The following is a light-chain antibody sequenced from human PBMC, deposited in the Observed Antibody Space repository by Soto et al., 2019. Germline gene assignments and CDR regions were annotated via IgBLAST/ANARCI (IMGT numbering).Light chain of an antibody. V-gene: IGKV3-20*01. CDR1: QSVDRNY. J-gene: IGKJ2*01. CDR3: QQYGGSPPAYT. CDR2: ATS. Sequence: EVVLTQSPGPLSLSPGERATLSCRASQSVDRNYLSWFQHKRGQPPRVLVFATSSRAAGTPVRFSGSGSGTNFTLTLTRVEPEDFGVYYCQQYGGSPPAYTFGLGTKLEI.